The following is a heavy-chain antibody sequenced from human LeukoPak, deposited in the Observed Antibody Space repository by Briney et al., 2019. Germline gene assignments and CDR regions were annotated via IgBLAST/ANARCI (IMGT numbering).Heavy chain of an antibody. Sequence: SQTLSLTCTVSGGSISSGGYYWSWIRQPAGKGLEWIGRIYTSGSTNYNPSLKSRVTISVDTSKNQFSLKLSSVTAADTAVYYCARRPRRSSGYYPRGAFDIWGQGTMVTVSS. CDR3: ARRPRRSSGYYPRGAFDI. D-gene: IGHD3-22*01. V-gene: IGHV4-61*02. CDR1: GGSISSGGYY. J-gene: IGHJ3*02. CDR2: IYTSGST.